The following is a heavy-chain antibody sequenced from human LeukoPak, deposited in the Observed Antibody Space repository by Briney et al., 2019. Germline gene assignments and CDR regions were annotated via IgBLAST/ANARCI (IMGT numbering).Heavy chain of an antibody. J-gene: IGHJ3*02. CDR1: GYTFTSYY. D-gene: IGHD3-16*01. CDR2: INPSGGST. Sequence: ASVKVSCTASGYTFTSYYMHWVRQAPGQGLEWMGIINPSGGSTSYAQKFQGRVTMTRDTSTSTAYMELSSLRSEDTAVYYCARDGGEDAFDIWGQGTMVTVSS. V-gene: IGHV1-46*01. CDR3: ARDGGEDAFDI.